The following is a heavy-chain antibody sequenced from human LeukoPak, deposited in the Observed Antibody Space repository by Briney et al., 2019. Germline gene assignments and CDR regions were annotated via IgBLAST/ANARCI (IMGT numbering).Heavy chain of an antibody. Sequence: SVKVSCKASGGTFSSYAISLLRQAPGQGLEWMGGTIPIFGTANYAQKFQGRVTITTDESTSTAYMELSSLRSEDTAVYYCASWYYGSGSYYTPAKGSFDIWGQGTMVTVSS. J-gene: IGHJ3*02. CDR3: ASWYYGSGSYYTPAKGSFDI. V-gene: IGHV1-69*05. CDR2: TIPIFGTA. D-gene: IGHD3-10*01. CDR1: GGTFSSYA.